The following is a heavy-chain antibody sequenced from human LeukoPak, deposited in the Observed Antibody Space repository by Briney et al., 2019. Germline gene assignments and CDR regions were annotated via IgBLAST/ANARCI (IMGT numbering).Heavy chain of an antibody. J-gene: IGHJ4*02. CDR3: ARLGHRGEMATIAHVFDY. CDR1: GGSISSSNW. CDR2: IYHSGST. D-gene: IGHD5-24*01. Sequence: PSETLSLTCAVSGGSISSSNWWSWVRQPPGKGLEWIGEIYHSGSTNYNPSLKSRVTISVDKSKNQFSLKLSSVTAADTAVYYCARLGHRGEMATIAHVFDYWGQGTLVTVSS. V-gene: IGHV4-4*02.